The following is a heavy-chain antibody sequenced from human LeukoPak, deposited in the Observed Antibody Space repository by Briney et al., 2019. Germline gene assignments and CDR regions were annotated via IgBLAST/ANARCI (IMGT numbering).Heavy chain of an antibody. Sequence: GGSLRHSCAASGFTFSSYAMSWVRQAPGKGLEWVSAISGSGGSTYYADSVKGRFTISRDNSKNTLYLQMNSLRAEDTAVYYCAKRGVRGVPQPIYYFDYWGQGTLVTVSS. J-gene: IGHJ4*02. CDR1: GFTFSSYA. D-gene: IGHD3-10*01. CDR3: AKRGVRGVPQPIYYFDY. CDR2: ISGSGGST. V-gene: IGHV3-23*01.